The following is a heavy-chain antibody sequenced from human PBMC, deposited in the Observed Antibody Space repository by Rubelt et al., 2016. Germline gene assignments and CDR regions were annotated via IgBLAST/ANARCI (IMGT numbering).Heavy chain of an antibody. CDR2: IYYSGST. CDR3: ARAPNGDYMTNDY. D-gene: IGHD4-17*01. V-gene: IGHV4-59*12. CDR1: GGSISSYY. J-gene: IGHJ4*02. Sequence: QLQLQESGPGLVKPSETLSLTCTVSGGSISSYYWSWIRQPPGKGLEWIGYIYYSGSTNYNPSLKSRVTISVDTSKNQFSLKLSSVTAADTAVYYCARAPNGDYMTNDYWGQGTLVTVSS.